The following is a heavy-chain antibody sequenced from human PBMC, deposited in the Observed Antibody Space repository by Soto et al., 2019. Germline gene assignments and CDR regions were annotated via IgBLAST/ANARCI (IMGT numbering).Heavy chain of an antibody. J-gene: IGHJ4*02. CDR3: GGEMVDVDY. CDR1: GFTFSSYA. Sequence: PGGSLRLSCAASGFTFSSYAMHWVRQAPGKGLEWVAVISYDGSNKYYADSVKGRFTISRDNSKNTLYLQMNSLRAEDTAVYYCGGEMVDVDYGGKEPLVTFPS. CDR2: ISYDGSNK. V-gene: IGHV3-30-3*01. D-gene: IGHD2-15*01.